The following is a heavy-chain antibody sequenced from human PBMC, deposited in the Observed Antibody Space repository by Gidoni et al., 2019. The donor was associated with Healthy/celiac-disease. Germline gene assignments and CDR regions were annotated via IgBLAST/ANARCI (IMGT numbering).Heavy chain of an antibody. V-gene: IGHV4-59*01. Sequence: QVQLQESGPGLVKPSETLSLTCTVSGGSTSRYYWSWIRQAPGKGLEWSGYIYYSGSTNYNPSLKSRVTISVDTSNNQFSLKLSSVTAADTAVYYCARENSGYDRGGFDYWGQGTLVTVSS. D-gene: IGHD5-12*01. CDR3: ARENSGYDRGGFDY. CDR1: GGSTSRYY. J-gene: IGHJ4*02. CDR2: IYYSGST.